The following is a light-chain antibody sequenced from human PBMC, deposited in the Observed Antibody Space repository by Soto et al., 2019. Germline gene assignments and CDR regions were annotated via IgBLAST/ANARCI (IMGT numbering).Light chain of an antibody. CDR3: VQGTEGPWT. V-gene: IGKV2-24*01. Sequence: DIVLTQSPLSSPVTVGEPASISCRCIQSLVHSDGNTYLSWLQQRPGQPPRLLIYKISNRVSGVPDRFSGSGTGTDFTLKISSVEAEDVGVYHCVQGTEGPWTFGQGTKVDIK. J-gene: IGKJ1*01. CDR2: KIS. CDR1: QSLVHSDGNTY.